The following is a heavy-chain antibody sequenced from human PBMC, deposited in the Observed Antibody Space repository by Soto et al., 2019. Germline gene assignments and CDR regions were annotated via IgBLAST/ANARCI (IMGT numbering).Heavy chain of an antibody. CDR3: AREANFVRGVMWEDYFDL. CDR1: GYTFTSYG. Sequence: QVQLVQSGAEEKKPGASVKVSCKASGYTFTSYGISWVRQAPGQGPEWMGWISAYNGNTNYAQKLQGRVTMTTDTTTSTASMELRSLRCDATAVYYCAREANFVRGVMWEDYFDLWGRGTLVTVSS. D-gene: IGHD3-10*02. J-gene: IGHJ2*01. V-gene: IGHV1-18*01. CDR2: ISAYNGNT.